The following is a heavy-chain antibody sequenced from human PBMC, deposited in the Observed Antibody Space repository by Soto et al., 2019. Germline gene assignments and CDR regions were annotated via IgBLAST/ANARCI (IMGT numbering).Heavy chain of an antibody. J-gene: IGHJ4*02. CDR1: GFTFSAYW. V-gene: IGHV3-7*01. CDR2: IKQSGSEK. Sequence: EVQLVESGGGLVQTGGSLRLSCAASGFTFSAYWLRWVRQAPGKGLEWVANIKQSGSEKYYVDSVNGRFINSRDDAKNALFLQVNSLRVEDTAVYYCAIEKRANGYFDYWGQGTLVTVSS. CDR3: AIEKRANGYFDY.